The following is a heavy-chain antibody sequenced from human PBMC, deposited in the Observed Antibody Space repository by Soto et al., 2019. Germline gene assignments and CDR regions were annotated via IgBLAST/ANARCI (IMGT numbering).Heavy chain of an antibody. CDR2: INPSGGST. D-gene: IGHD6-13*01. J-gene: IGHJ6*02. Sequence: VKVSCKASGYTFTSYDMYWARQAPGQGLEWMGIINPSGGSTSYAQKFQGRVTMTRDTSTSTVYMELSSLRSEDTAVYYCARDKAAGTDYYGMDVWGQGTTVTVSS. CDR3: ARDKAAGTDYYGMDV. CDR1: GYTFTSYD. V-gene: IGHV1-46*01.